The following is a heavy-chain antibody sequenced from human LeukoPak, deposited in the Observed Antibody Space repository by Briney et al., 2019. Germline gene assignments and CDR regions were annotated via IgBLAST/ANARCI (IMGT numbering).Heavy chain of an antibody. J-gene: IGHJ6*02. CDR3: ASLYSSSWYDYYYYGMDV. V-gene: IGHV4-34*01. D-gene: IGHD6-13*01. CDR1: GGSFSGYY. CDR2: INHSGST. Sequence: SESLYLTCAVYGGSFSGYYWSWIRQPPGKGLEWIGEINHSGSTNYNASLKSRVTISVDTSKNQFSLKLISVTAADTAVYYCASLYSSSWYDYYYYGMDVWGQGTTVTVSS.